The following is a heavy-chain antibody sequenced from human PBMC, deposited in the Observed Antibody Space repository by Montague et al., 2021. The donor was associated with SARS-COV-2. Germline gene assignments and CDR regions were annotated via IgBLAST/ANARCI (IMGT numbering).Heavy chain of an antibody. J-gene: IGHJ6*02. CDR3: AGQWDMVVVVAATESHYYYGIDA. D-gene: IGHD2-15*01. CDR1: GGSISSSSYY. V-gene: IGHV4-39*01. Sequence: SETLSLTCTVSGGSISSSSYYWGWIRQPPGKGLEGNGSICYSGSTYYNPSRKSPVTIYVDTSKNQFSLKLSSVTATDTAVYYCAGQWDMVVVVAATESHYYYGIDAWGQGTTVTVSS. CDR2: ICYSGST.